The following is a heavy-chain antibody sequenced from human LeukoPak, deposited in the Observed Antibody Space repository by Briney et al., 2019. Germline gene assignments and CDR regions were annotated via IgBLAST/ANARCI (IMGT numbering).Heavy chain of an antibody. Sequence: GGSLRLSCAASGFTFSTYYMTWVRQAPGKGLECVSVIYSGGSTYYSDSVKGRFTVSRDNSKNTLYLQMNSLRAEDTAMYYCARGLGYCTSTTCLLPFDYWGQGTLVTVSS. CDR3: ARGLGYCTSTTCLLPFDY. CDR1: GFTFSTYY. D-gene: IGHD2-2*01. J-gene: IGHJ4*02. V-gene: IGHV3-53*01. CDR2: IYSGGST.